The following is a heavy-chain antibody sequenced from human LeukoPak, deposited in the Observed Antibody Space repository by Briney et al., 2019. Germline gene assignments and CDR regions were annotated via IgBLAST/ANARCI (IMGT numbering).Heavy chain of an antibody. J-gene: IGHJ3*02. Sequence: SETLSLTCAVSGASISSSNYYWGWVRQSPGKGLEWIGNIYSSGNTYYNASLKSRVTMYIDTSKNQFSLKLSSVTAADTAMYYCARGPPDCSSTSCYAFDAFDIWGQGTMVTVSS. D-gene: IGHD2-2*01. V-gene: IGHV4-39*01. CDR1: GASISSSNYY. CDR3: ARGPPDCSSTSCYAFDAFDI. CDR2: IYSSGNT.